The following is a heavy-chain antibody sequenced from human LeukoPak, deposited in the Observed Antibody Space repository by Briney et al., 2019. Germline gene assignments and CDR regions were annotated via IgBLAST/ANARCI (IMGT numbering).Heavy chain of an antibody. CDR1: GFTFSSYP. D-gene: IGHD3-22*01. CDR2: ISNDGSSA. J-gene: IGHJ4*02. CDR3: ARGHDTTDYHFAY. V-gene: IGHV3-64*01. Sequence: PGGSLRLSCATPGFTFSSYPMHWVRQAPGKGLEYVSAISNDGSSAYYAKSVKGRFTISRDNSENTLYLQMGSLRADDMAVYYCARGHDTTDYHFAYWGQGTLVAVSS.